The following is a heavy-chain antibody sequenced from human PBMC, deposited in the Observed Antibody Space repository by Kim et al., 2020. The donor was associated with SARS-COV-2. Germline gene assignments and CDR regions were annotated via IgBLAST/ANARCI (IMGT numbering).Heavy chain of an antibody. CDR2: INAGNGNT. Sequence: ASVKVSCKASGYTFTSYAMHWVRQAPGQRLEWMGWINAGNGNTKYSQKFQGRVTITRDTSASTAYMELSSLRSEDTAVYYCARDKGIAVAGTSWFDPWGQGTLVTVSS. CDR3: ARDKGIAVAGTSWFDP. J-gene: IGHJ5*02. V-gene: IGHV1-3*01. CDR1: GYTFTSYA. D-gene: IGHD6-19*01.